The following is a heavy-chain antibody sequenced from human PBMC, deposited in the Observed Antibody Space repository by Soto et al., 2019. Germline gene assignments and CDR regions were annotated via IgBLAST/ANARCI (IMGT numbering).Heavy chain of an antibody. Sequence: EVQLVESGGGLVQPGDSLKLSCAASGFTFSDSAIHWVRQASGKGLEWVGRIRSKPNNYATAYAASVKGRFTISRDESHNTAYLKRDSLKTEATALYYCTSHSSSSDDTCAIAYWGQGTLVTVSS. CDR2: IRSKPNNYAT. D-gene: IGHD1-1*01. V-gene: IGHV3-73*01. J-gene: IGHJ4*02. CDR1: GFTFSDSA. CDR3: TSHSSSSDDTCAIAY.